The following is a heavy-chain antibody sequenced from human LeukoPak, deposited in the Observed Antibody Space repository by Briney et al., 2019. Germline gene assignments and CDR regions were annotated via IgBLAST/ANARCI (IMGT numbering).Heavy chain of an antibody. J-gene: IGHJ4*02. Sequence: GGSLRLSCTASGFTSSIYAMSWVRQAPGKGLERVSVISGSGGSTYSADSVKGRFTISRDNSKNTLYLQMNSLRAEDTAVYFCAKSQDGGRLFHFDYWGQGTLVTVSS. CDR1: GFTSSIYA. D-gene: IGHD1-26*01. V-gene: IGHV3-23*01. CDR3: AKSQDGGRLFHFDY. CDR2: ISGSGGST.